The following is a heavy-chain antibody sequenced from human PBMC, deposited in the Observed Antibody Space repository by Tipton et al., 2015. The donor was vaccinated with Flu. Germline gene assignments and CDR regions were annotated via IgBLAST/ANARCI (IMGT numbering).Heavy chain of an antibody. V-gene: IGHV4-61*02. D-gene: IGHD6-19*01. J-gene: IGHJ4*02. Sequence: TLSLTCTVSGGSISSGSYYWSWIRQPAGKGLEWIGRIYTSGSTNYNPSLKSRVTISVDTSKNQFSLKLSSVTAADTAVYYCASTRSSGWYPMSYFDYWGQGTLVTVSS. CDR3: ASTRSSGWYPMSYFDY. CDR1: GGSISSGSYY. CDR2: IYTSGST.